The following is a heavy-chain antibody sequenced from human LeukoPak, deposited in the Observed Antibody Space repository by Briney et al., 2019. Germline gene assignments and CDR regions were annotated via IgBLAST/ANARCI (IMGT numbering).Heavy chain of an antibody. Sequence: GGSLRLSCAASGFTFSSYGMSWVRQAPGKGLEWVAAIRSDGSDKYFADSVKGRFTISRDKSKSTMYLQMDTLRAEDTAVYYCARDSCSSKTCLDYWGQGTLVTVSS. CDR3: ARDSCSSKTCLDY. V-gene: IGHV3-33*08. D-gene: IGHD2-2*01. CDR2: IRSDGSDK. J-gene: IGHJ4*02. CDR1: GFTFSSYG.